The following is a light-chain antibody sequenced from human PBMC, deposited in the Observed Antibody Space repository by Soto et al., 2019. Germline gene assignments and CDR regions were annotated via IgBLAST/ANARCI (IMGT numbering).Light chain of an antibody. CDR2: DVS. V-gene: IGLV2-11*01. CDR1: TIGAHSF. J-gene: IGLJ1*01. CDR3: CSYTGNKVFV. Sequence: QSVLTQPRSLSGSLGQSVTISCTGPTIGAHSFVSWYQDRPDKVPKLLIYDVSQRPSGIPDRFSGSRSANTASLTISGLQADDAAAYYCCSYTGNKVFVFGTGTKVTVL.